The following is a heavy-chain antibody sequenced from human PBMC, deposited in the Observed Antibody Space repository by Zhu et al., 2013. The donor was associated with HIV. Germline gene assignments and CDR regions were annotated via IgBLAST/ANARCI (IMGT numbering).Heavy chain of an antibody. CDR1: GGTFSSYA. CDR3: ARDKAIVLMVYAPGWFDP. J-gene: IGHJ5*02. V-gene: IGHV1-69*01. D-gene: IGHD2-8*01. Sequence: QVQLVQSGAEVKKPGSSVKVSCKASGGTFSSYAISWVRQAPGQGLEWMGGIIPIFGTANYAQKFQGRVTITADESTSTAYMELSSLRSEDTAVYYCARDKAIVLMVYAPGWFDPWGQGTLVTVSS. CDR2: IIPIFGTA.